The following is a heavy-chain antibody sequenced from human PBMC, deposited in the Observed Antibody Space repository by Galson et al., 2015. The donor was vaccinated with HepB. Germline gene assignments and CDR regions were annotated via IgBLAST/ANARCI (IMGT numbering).Heavy chain of an antibody. Sequence: SLRLSCAASGVTFNGYGIHWVRQAPGKGLDWVAVISYDGSNQYYSDAVKGRFTISRDNSNNTVYLQIKSLRAEDTAVYYCARDTYYGSGGYYNGPFDSWGQGTLVTVS. CDR3: ARDTYYGSGGYYNGPFDS. J-gene: IGHJ5*01. CDR2: ISYDGSNQ. V-gene: IGHV3-30*03. CDR1: GVTFNGYG. D-gene: IGHD3-10*01.